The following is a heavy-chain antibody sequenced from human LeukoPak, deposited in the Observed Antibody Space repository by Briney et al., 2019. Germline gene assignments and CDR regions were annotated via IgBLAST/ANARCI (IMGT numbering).Heavy chain of an antibody. D-gene: IGHD5-12*01. CDR2: IRYDGSNK. CDR3: ATETIEDGYGDY. Sequence: PGGSLRLSWAASGFTFSSYGMHWVRQAPGKGLDWVAFIRYDGSNKYYADSVTGRFTISRDNSKNTLYLQMNSLRAEDTAVYYCATETIEDGYGDYWGQGTLVTVSS. J-gene: IGHJ4*02. CDR1: GFTFSSYG. V-gene: IGHV3-30*02.